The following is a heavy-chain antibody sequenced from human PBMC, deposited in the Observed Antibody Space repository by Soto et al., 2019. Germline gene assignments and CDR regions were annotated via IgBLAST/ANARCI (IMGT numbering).Heavy chain of an antibody. J-gene: IGHJ4*02. CDR2: ISYDGSNK. Sequence: GGSLRLSCAASGFTFSSYGMHWVRQAPGKGLEWVAVISYDGSNKYYADSVKGRFTISRDNSKNTLYLQMNSLRAEDTAVYYCAKDYDSSGYYYYYFDYWGQGTLVTVSS. CDR3: AKDYDSSGYYYYYFDY. CDR1: GFTFSSYG. D-gene: IGHD3-22*01. V-gene: IGHV3-30*18.